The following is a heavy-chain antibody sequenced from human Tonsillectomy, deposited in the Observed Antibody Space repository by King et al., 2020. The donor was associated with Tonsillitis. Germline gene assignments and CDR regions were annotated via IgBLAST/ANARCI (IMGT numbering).Heavy chain of an antibody. D-gene: IGHD2-21*01. Sequence: VQLVESGGGLVKPGDSLRLSCAASGFNFNYAWMGWVRQAPGKGLEWVGRSESKNIGGTTDFAAPVKGRFTFLRDDSKNTLFLQMNSLKTEDTAVYYCVKVGFSWAIIPPPYWGQGPQAPVPS. CDR1: GFNFNYAW. J-gene: IGHJ4*02. CDR3: VKVGFSWAIIPPPY. CDR2: SESKNIGGTT. V-gene: IGHV3-15*04.